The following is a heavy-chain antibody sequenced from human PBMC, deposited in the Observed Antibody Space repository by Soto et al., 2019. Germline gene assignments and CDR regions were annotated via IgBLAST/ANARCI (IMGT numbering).Heavy chain of an antibody. V-gene: IGHV2-26*01. Sequence: QVTLKESGPVLVKPTETLTLRCTVSGLSITDSEMGVSWIRQPPGQPLEWLAHIDSSGEKSYRTFLKSRLANSKDTSKSHIGLTMTNMDPADTATYYCARRLLAVAVSPWFDPWGQGIPVTVSS. CDR2: IDSSGEK. CDR3: ARRLLAVAVSPWFDP. J-gene: IGHJ5*02. CDR1: GLSITDSEMG.